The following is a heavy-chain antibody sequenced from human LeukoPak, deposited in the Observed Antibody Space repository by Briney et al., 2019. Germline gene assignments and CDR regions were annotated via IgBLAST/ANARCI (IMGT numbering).Heavy chain of an antibody. CDR2: ISSSGSTI. V-gene: IGHV3-48*03. Sequence: GGSLRLSCAASGFTFSSYEMNWVRQAPGKGLEWVSYISSSGSTIYYADSVKGRFTISRDNAKNSLYLQMNSLRAEDTAVYYCARAEAPIRPFDYWGQGTLVTVSS. D-gene: IGHD2-2*02. CDR1: GFTFSSYE. J-gene: IGHJ4*02. CDR3: ARAEAPIRPFDY.